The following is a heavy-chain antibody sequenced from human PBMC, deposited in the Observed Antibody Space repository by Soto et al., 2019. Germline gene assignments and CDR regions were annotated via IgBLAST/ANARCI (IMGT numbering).Heavy chain of an antibody. Sequence: KPGGSLRLSCAASGFTFSDYYMSWIRQAPGKGLEWVSYISSSSSYTNYADSVKGRFTISRDNAKNSLYLQMNSLRAEDTAVYYCARGPYDILWADQPEEKYYFDYWGQGTLVTVSS. CDR3: ARGPYDILWADQPEEKYYFDY. J-gene: IGHJ4*02. CDR2: ISSSSSYT. D-gene: IGHD3-9*01. CDR1: GFTFSDYY. V-gene: IGHV3-11*06.